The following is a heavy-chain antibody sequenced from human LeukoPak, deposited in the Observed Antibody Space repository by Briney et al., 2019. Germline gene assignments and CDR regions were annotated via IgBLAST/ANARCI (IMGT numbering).Heavy chain of an antibody. V-gene: IGHV1-46*01. J-gene: IGHJ6*02. CDR1: GYTFTSYY. CDR2: INPSGGST. D-gene: IGHD1-1*01. CDR3: ARSLAFKLDYYGMDV. Sequence: ASVKVSCKASGYTFTSYYMHWVRQAPGQGHEWMGIINPSGGSTSYAQKFQGRVTMTRDTSTSTVYMELSSLRSEDTAVYYCARSLAFKLDYYGMDVWGQGTTVTVSS.